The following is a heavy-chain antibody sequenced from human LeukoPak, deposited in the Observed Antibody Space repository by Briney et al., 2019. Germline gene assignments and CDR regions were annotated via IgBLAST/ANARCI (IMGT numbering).Heavy chain of an antibody. V-gene: IGHV3-23*01. J-gene: IGHJ4*02. CDR1: GFTFSSYA. CDR2: ISGSGGST. Sequence: GGSLTLSCAASGFTFSSYAMSWVRQAPGKGLEWVSAISGSGGSTYYADSVKGRFNISRDNSKNTLYLQMHSLRAEDTAVYYCAKDSSPDYGDNGYFDYWGQGTLVTVSS. CDR3: AKDSSPDYGDNGYFDY. D-gene: IGHD4-23*01.